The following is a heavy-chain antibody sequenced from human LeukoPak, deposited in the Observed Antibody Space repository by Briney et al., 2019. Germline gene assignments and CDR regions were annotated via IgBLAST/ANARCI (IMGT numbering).Heavy chain of an antibody. V-gene: IGHV3-48*04. CDR2: ISSSSSTI. CDR3: AREAVAGYSGWFDP. D-gene: IGHD6-19*01. Sequence: GGSLRLSCAASGFTFSSYSMNWVCQAPGKGLEWVSYISSSSSTIYYTDSVKGRFTISRDNAKNSLYLQMNSLRAEDTAVYYCAREAVAGYSGWFDPWGQGTLVTVSS. CDR1: GFTFSSYS. J-gene: IGHJ5*02.